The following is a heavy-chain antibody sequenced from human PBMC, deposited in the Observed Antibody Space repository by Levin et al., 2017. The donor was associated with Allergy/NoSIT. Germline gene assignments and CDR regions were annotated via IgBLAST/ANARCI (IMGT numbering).Heavy chain of an antibody. V-gene: IGHV3-30*04. Sequence: GGSLRLSCAASGFTFSNYAMHWVRQAPGKGLEWVAVISYDSRNKYYADSVKGRFTISRDNSKNTPYLEMNSLREEDTAVYYCARGDGVLDASSYSRLDVWGQGTTVTVSS. J-gene: IGHJ6*02. CDR2: ISYDSRNK. CDR1: GFTFSNYA. CDR3: ARGDGVLDASSYSRLDV. D-gene: IGHD1-1*01.